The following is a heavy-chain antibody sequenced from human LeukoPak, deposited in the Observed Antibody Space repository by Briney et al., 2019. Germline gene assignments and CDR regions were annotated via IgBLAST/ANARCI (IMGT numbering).Heavy chain of an antibody. CDR2: ISGTGYTI. CDR1: GFAFSSYP. D-gene: IGHD3-3*01. V-gene: IGHV3-23*01. Sequence: GGSLRLSCAASGFAFSSYPMTWVRQAPGKGLEWVSVISGTGYTIYYADSVKGRFTISRGNSKNTLYLQMNSLRAEDTAIYYCAKKVASGYYPLDYWGQGTLVTVSS. J-gene: IGHJ4*02. CDR3: AKKVASGYYPLDY.